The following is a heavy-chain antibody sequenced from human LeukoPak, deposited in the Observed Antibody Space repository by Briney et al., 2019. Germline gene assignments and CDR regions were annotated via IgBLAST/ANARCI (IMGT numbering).Heavy chain of an antibody. CDR1: GFTFSSYS. CDR3: ARVASQQLVFDY. CDR2: ISSSSSYI. J-gene: IGHJ4*02. V-gene: IGHV3-21*01. D-gene: IGHD6-13*01. Sequence: GGSLRLSCAASGFTFSSYSMNWVRQAPGKGLEWVSSISSSSSYIYYADSVKGRFTISRDNAKNSLYLQMNSLRAEDTAVYYCARVASQQLVFDYWGQGTLVTVSS.